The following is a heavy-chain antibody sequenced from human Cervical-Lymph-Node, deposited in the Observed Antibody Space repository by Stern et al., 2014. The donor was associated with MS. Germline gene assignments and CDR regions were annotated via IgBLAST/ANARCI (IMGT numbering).Heavy chain of an antibody. CDR3: ARTRWGASGRHAARFDH. CDR1: GFSLTTDGMC. V-gene: IGHV2-70*01. Sequence: QVTLRESGPALVRPTQTLTLTCSFSGFSLTTDGMCVSWIRQPPGKALQWLALVDWDDDTYYDTSLRTRLTLSKDTSKNQVVLTMANMDPVDTATYFCARTRWGASGRHAARFDHWGQGTVVTVSS. CDR2: VDWDDDT. J-gene: IGHJ3*01. D-gene: IGHD1-26*01.